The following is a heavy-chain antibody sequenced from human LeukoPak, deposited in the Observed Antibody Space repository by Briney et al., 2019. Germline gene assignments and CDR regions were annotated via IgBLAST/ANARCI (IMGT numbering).Heavy chain of an antibody. D-gene: IGHD4-23*01. Sequence: HAGGSLRLSCAASGFTFSSYGMHWVRQAPGKGLEWVAFIRYDGSNKYYADSVKGRFTISRDNSKNTLYLQMNSLRAEDTAVYYCAKDLGNTGGGAFDIWGQGTMVTVSS. V-gene: IGHV3-30*02. CDR2: IRYDGSNK. CDR1: GFTFSSYG. CDR3: AKDLGNTGGGAFDI. J-gene: IGHJ3*02.